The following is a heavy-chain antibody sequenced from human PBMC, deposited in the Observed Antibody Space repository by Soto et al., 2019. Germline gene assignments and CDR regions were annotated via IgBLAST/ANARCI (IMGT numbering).Heavy chain of an antibody. CDR2: INPNSGGT. V-gene: IGHV1-2*02. J-gene: IGHJ4*02. Sequence: QVQLVQSGAEVKKPGASVKVSCKASGYTFTGYYMHWVRQAPGQGLEWMGWINPNSGGTNYAQKFQGRVTMTRDTSISTVYMELSRLRSDDTAVYYCARGGVRYCSGGSCYALDYWGQGTLVTVSS. D-gene: IGHD2-15*01. CDR3: ARGGVRYCSGGSCYALDY. CDR1: GYTFTGYY.